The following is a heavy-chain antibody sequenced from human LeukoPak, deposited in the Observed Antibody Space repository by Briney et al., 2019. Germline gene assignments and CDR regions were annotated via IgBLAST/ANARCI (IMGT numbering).Heavy chain of an antibody. D-gene: IGHD3-22*01. CDR3: ARVKRTDSSGYLNYLDY. CDR1: GFTVSYNY. V-gene: IGHV3-53*01. J-gene: IGHJ4*02. CDR2: IYSGGTT. Sequence: GGSLRLSCAASGFTVSYNYMSWVRQAPGKGLEWVSAIYSGGTTYYADSVKGRFTISRDNSKNTLYLQMNSLRAEDTAVYYCARVKRTDSSGYLNYLDYRGQGTLVTVSS.